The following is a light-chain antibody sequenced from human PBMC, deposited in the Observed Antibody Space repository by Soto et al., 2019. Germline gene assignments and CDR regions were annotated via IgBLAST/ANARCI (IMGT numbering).Light chain of an antibody. CDR3: CSYAGSPWV. CDR2: EGS. Sequence: QSVLTQPASVSGSPGQSITISCTGTSSDVGNYNLVSWYQQHPGKAPKLMIYEGSKRPSGVSNHFSGSKSGNTASLTISGLQAEDEADYYCCSYAGSPWVFGGGTKVTVL. J-gene: IGLJ3*02. CDR1: SSDVGNYNL. V-gene: IGLV2-23*01.